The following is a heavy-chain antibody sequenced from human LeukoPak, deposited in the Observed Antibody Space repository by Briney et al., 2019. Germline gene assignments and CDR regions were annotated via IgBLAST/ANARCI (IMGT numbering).Heavy chain of an antibody. CDR3: MKDRAGDWYACFDY. V-gene: IGHV3-30*02. J-gene: IGHJ4*02. CDR2: IRNDRSNK. Sequence: GGSLSLSCAASGFTFSSYGMHWVRQAPGKGLEWVAFIRNDRSNKYYADSVKGRFTISRDNSKNTLYLHRNSLRAEDTAVYYCMKDRAGDWYACFDYCGQGSQVTFPS. CDR1: GFTFSSYG. D-gene: IGHD2-21*02.